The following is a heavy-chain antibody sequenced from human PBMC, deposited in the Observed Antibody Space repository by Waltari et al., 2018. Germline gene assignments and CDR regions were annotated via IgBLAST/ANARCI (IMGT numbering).Heavy chain of an antibody. Sequence: QVQLVQSGAEVKKPGASVKVSCKASGYTFTSYDINWVRQATGQGLWWRGCMTPTRGNTGYAQKFQGRVTITRNTSISTADMELSSLRSEDTAVYYCARSSPVLNYMDVWGKGTTVTISS. J-gene: IGHJ6*03. V-gene: IGHV1-8*03. CDR2: MTPTRGNT. CDR3: ARSSPVLNYMDV. D-gene: IGHD6-6*01. CDR1: GYTFTSYD.